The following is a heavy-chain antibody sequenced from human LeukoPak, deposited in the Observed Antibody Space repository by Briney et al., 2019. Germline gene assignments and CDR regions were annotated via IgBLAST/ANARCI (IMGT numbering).Heavy chain of an antibody. CDR2: INQDGSEK. Sequence: GGSLRLSCAASGFTFNIYWMTWVRQAPGKGLEWVANINQDGSEKNYVDSVKGRFTISRDNAKNSLYLQMNSLRDEDTALYYCARDKYSSGCDYWGQGTLVTVSS. CDR3: ARDKYSSGCDY. J-gene: IGHJ4*02. V-gene: IGHV3-7*01. CDR1: GFTFNIYW. D-gene: IGHD6-19*01.